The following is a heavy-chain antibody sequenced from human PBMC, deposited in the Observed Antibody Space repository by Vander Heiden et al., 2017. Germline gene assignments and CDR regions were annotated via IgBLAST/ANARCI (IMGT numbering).Heavy chain of an antibody. CDR1: GFTFSSYG. J-gene: IGHJ4*02. CDR3: AKDPGYCSGGSCREG. D-gene: IGHD2-15*01. CDR2: ISYDGSNK. V-gene: IGHV3-30*18. Sequence: QVQLVESGGGVVQPGRSLRLSCAASGFTFSSYGMHWVRQAPGKGLEWVAVISYDGSNKYYADSVKGRFTIYRDNSKNTLYLQMNRLRAEDTAVYYCAKDPGYCSGGSCREGWGQGTLVTVSS.